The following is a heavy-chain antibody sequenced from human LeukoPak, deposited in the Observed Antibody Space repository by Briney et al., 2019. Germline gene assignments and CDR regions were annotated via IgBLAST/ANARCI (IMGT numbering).Heavy chain of an antibody. CDR3: ARHGDYYDSSGFDY. CDR1: GGSFSGYS. CDR2: IYYSGST. J-gene: IGHJ4*02. Sequence: PSETLSLTCVVYGGSFSGYSWNWIRQPPGKGLEWIGSIYYSGSTYYNPSLKSRATISVDTSKNQFSLKLSSVTAADTAVYYCARHGDYYDSSGFDYWGQGTLVTVSS. D-gene: IGHD3-22*01. V-gene: IGHV4-34*01.